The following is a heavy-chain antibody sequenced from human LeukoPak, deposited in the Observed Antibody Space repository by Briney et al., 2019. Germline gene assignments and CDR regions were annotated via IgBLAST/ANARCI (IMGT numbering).Heavy chain of an antibody. CDR2: IIPILGIA. V-gene: IGHV1-69*04. CDR3: ARLVIETGTSWFDP. J-gene: IGHJ5*02. D-gene: IGHD1-1*01. Sequence: ASVKVSCKASGGTFSSYAISWVRQAPGQGLEWMGRIIPILGIANYAQKFQGRVTITADKSTSTAYMELSSLRSEATAVYYCARLVIETGTSWFDPWGQGTLVTVSS. CDR1: GGTFSSYA.